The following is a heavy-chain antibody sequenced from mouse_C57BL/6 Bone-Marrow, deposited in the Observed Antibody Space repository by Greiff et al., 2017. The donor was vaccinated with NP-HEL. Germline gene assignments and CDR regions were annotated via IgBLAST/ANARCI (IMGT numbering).Heavy chain of an antibody. CDR1: GYTFTSYW. V-gene: IGHV1-69*01. D-gene: IGHD3-3*01. Sequence: VQLKQPGAELVMPGASVKLSCKAPGYTFTSYWMHWVKQRPGQGLEWIGEIDPSDSYTNYNQKFKGKSTLTVDKSSSTAYMQLSSLTSEDSAVYYCAREGTAPYAMDYWGQGTSVTVSS. J-gene: IGHJ4*01. CDR2: IDPSDSYT. CDR3: AREGTAPYAMDY.